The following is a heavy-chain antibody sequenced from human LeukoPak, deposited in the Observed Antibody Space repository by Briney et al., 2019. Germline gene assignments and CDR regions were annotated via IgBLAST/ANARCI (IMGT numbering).Heavy chain of an antibody. Sequence: SEALSLTCAVSGVSFNDYYWSWVRQTPGKGLEWIGEINHSGYTNDSPSLKSRVTLSIDTSRKRFSLNLRSVTVADTGIYYCTRMTTGHDYWGQGTLVTVSS. D-gene: IGHD4-17*01. CDR2: INHSGYT. V-gene: IGHV4-34*01. CDR3: TRMTTGHDY. J-gene: IGHJ4*02. CDR1: GVSFNDYY.